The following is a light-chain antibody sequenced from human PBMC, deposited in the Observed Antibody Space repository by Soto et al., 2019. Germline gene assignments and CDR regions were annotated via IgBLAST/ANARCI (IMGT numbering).Light chain of an antibody. CDR2: RNS. Sequence: QSVLTQPPSASGTPGQRVTVSCSGSSSNIGTNYVYWYQQLPGTAPTLLIYRNSQRPSGVPDRFSGSKSDTSASLAISGLRSEDEADYYCATWGDRLNGHVFRTGTKLTVL. J-gene: IGLJ1*01. V-gene: IGLV1-47*01. CDR1: SSNIGTNY. CDR3: ATWGDRLNGHV.